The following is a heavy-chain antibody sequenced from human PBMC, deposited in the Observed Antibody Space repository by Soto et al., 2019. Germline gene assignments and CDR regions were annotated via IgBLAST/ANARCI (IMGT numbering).Heavy chain of an antibody. CDR1: GYSFTTYC. CDR3: ARLAAYCGGDCYYGMDV. V-gene: IGHV5-51*01. J-gene: IGHJ6*02. Sequence: GESLKISCKGSGYSFTTYCIGWVRQMPGEGLEWMGIVYPGDSDTRYSPSFQGQVTISADKSISTAYLQWSSLKASDTAMYYCARLAAYCGGDCYYGMDVWGQGTTVTVSS. D-gene: IGHD2-21*01. CDR2: VYPGDSDT.